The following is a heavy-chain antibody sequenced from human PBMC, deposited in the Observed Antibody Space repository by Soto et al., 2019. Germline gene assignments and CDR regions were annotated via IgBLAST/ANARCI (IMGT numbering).Heavy chain of an antibody. V-gene: IGHV3-30*03. D-gene: IGHD2-15*01. CDR3: ARDDIGAPNAFDM. J-gene: IGHJ3*02. CDR2: ISNDGSNK. Sequence: GGSLRLSCAASGFRFSGYGMHWVRQAPGKGLEWLAAISNDGSNKYYGDSVKGRFTISRDNSKNTLYLQINSLRAEDTAVYYCARDDIGAPNAFDMWGQGTMVTVSS. CDR1: GFRFSGYG.